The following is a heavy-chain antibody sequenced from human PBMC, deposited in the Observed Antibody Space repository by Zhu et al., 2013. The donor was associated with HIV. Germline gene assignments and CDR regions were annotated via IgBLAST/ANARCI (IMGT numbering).Heavy chain of an antibody. J-gene: IGHJ4*02. CDR1: GFTFTVYY. CDR2: INPSGDT. V-gene: IGHV1-2*02. Sequence: QVQLVQSEAEMKRPGASVKVSCKASGFTFTVYYIHWVRQAPGQGPEWMGWINPSGDTNYAQRFQGRVTMTRDTSINTAYMELSRLRSDDTAVYYCARVSILEVPAPRLDYWGQGTLVTVLL. CDR3: ARVSILEVPAPRLDY. D-gene: IGHD2-15*01.